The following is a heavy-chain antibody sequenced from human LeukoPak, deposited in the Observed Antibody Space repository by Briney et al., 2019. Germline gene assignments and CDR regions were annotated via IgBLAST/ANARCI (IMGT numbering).Heavy chain of an antibody. D-gene: IGHD6-19*01. CDR3: ARDNGRGSGWYY. V-gene: IGHV4-59*01. Sequence: SETLSLTCTVSGGSISSYYWSWIRQPPGKGLEWIGYIYYTGSTNYNSSLKSRVTISVDTSKNQFSLKLSSVTAADTAIYYCARDNGRGSGWYYWGQGTLVTVSS. CDR1: GGSISSYY. CDR2: IYYTGST. J-gene: IGHJ4*02.